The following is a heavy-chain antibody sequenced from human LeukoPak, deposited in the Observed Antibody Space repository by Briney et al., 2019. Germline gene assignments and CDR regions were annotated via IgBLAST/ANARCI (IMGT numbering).Heavy chain of an antibody. CDR3: AKEGGYFDWLSSYPYYYYYMDV. V-gene: IGHV3-48*03. D-gene: IGHD3-9*01. J-gene: IGHJ6*03. Sequence: GGSLRLSCAASGFTSSSYEMNWVRQAPGKGLEWVSYISTSGSTIYYADSVKGRFTISRDNAKNSLYVQMHSLRAEDTAVYYCAKEGGYFDWLSSYPYYYYYMDVWGKGTTVTISS. CDR2: ISTSGSTI. CDR1: GFTSSSYE.